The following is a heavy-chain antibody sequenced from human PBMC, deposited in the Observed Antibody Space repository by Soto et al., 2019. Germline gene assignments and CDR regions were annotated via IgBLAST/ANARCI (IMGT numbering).Heavy chain of an antibody. Sequence: VGSLRLSCVASGFTFNSYAMSWVRQAPGKGLEWVSGTSGNGRKTPYADSVKGRFTISRDNSKKTLFLQLTSLRVDDTAVYYCVKDLNYDFWSGYNSYALEIWGQGTTVTLSS. J-gene: IGHJ6*02. CDR2: TSGNGRKT. CDR1: GFTFNSYA. CDR3: VKDLNYDFWSGYNSYALEI. D-gene: IGHD3-3*01. V-gene: IGHV3-23*01.